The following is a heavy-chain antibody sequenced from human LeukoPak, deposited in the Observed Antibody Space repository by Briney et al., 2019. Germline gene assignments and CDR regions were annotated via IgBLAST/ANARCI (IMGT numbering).Heavy chain of an antibody. D-gene: IGHD4-11*01. CDR1: GGAIRSFY. J-gene: IGHJ4*02. Sequence: SETLSLTCTVSGGAIRSFYWSWIRQPPGKGLEWIGYISHSGRTNYNPSLRSRVTISVATSKNQFSLKLSSVTAADTALYYCARHDYNNPRIDYWGQGTLVTVSS. CDR2: ISHSGRT. V-gene: IGHV4-59*08. CDR3: ARHDYNNPRIDY.